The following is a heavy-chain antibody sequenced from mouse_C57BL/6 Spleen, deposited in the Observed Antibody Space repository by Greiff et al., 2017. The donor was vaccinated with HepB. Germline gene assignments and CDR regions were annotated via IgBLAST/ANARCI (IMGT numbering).Heavy chain of an antibody. CDR2: INYDGSST. V-gene: IGHV5-16*01. CDR3: AREGGNYVDYWYFDV. D-gene: IGHD2-1*01. Sequence: EVKVVESEGGLVQPGSSMKLSCTASGFTFSDYYMAWVRQVPEKGLEWVANINYDGSSTYYLDSLKSRFIISRDNAKNILYLQMSSLKSEDTATYYCAREGGNYVDYWYFDVWGTGTTVTVSS. J-gene: IGHJ1*03. CDR1: GFTFSDYY.